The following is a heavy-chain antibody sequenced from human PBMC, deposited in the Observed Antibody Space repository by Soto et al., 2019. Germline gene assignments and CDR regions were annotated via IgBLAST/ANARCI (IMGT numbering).Heavy chain of an antibody. J-gene: IGHJ3*02. CDR2: TVPVFITA. D-gene: IGHD3-10*01. V-gene: IGHV1-69*06. CDR1: GGTLADHG. Sequence: QVQLEQSGAEVKKPGSSVKVSCKPPGGTLADHGVAWLRKPPGQGLEWMGGTVPVFITASYAQKFQGSVTVTADKFTNIAYMELSSLRSEDTAFYFCARGVYGSGNYYTGPSAFDIWGQGTMVIVSS. CDR3: ARGVYGSGNYYTGPSAFDI.